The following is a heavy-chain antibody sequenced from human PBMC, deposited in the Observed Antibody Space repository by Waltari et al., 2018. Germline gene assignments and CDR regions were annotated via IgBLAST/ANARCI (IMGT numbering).Heavy chain of an antibody. D-gene: IGHD3-3*01. CDR1: GGSIRTGSHH. V-gene: IGHV4-61*02. CDR2: IYNSGST. J-gene: IGHJ5*02. Sequence: QVQLQESGPGLVKPSQTLSLTCTVPGGSIRTGSHHRGWIWQPAGKGIEWIGRIYNSGSTNYNPSLKSRVTISVDTSKNQFSLKLSSVTAADTAVYYCARDGITIFGSWFDPWGQGTLVTVSS. CDR3: ARDGITIFGSWFDP.